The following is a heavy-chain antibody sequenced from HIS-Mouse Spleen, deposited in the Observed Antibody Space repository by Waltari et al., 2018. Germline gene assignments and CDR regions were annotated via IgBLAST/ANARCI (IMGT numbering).Heavy chain of an antibody. J-gene: IGHJ3*02. CDR1: GFTFSHAW. Sequence: EVQLVESGGGLVKPGGSLRLSCAASGFTFSHAWMSWFRQAPGKGLEWVGRIKSKTDGGTTDYAAPVKGRFTISRDDSKNTLYLQMNSLKTEDTAVYYCTTELLWFGELAAFDIWGQGTMVTVSS. D-gene: IGHD3-10*01. CDR3: TTELLWFGELAAFDI. V-gene: IGHV3-15*01. CDR2: IKSKTDGGTT.